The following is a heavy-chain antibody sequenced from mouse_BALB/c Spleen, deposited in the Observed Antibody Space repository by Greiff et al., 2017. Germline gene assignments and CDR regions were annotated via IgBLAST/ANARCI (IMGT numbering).Heavy chain of an antibody. D-gene: IGHD2-1*01. CDR2: IWSGGST. Sequence: VQLQQSGPGLVQPSQSLSITCTVSGFSLTSYGVHWVRQSPGKGLEWLGVIWSGGSTDYNAAFISRLSISKDNSKSQVFFKMNSLQANDTAIYYCATPIYYGNFYAMDYWGQGTSVTVSS. V-gene: IGHV2-2*02. CDR3: ATPIYYGNFYAMDY. CDR1: GFSLTSYG. J-gene: IGHJ4*01.